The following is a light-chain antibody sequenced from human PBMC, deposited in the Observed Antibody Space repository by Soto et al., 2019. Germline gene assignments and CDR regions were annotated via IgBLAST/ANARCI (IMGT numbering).Light chain of an antibody. Sequence: DVVMSQSPDSLAVSLGERVTINCKTSQSVLSSSRNEYYLGWYQQKPGQPPKALIYGASTRKSGVPDRFSGSGSGTDFTLTISSLQAEHVAVYYCQQYYSSPLTFGGGTRVEIK. CDR2: GAS. V-gene: IGKV4-1*01. J-gene: IGKJ4*01. CDR3: QQYYSSPLT. CDR1: QSVLSSSRNEYY.